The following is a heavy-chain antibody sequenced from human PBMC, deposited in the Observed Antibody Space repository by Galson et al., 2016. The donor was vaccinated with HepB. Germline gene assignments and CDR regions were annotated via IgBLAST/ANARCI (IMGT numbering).Heavy chain of an antibody. CDR2: ISWDGEST. V-gene: IGHV3-43D*03. D-gene: IGHD6-13*01. CDR1: GFTFDDYA. Sequence: SLRLSCAASGFTFDDYALHWVRQPPGKGLEWVSHISWDGESTYYADSVQGRFTISRDNSKNSLYLQMNGLKSDDAALYYCAKDMGAAAVPARIDHWGQGTLVTFSS. CDR3: AKDMGAAAVPARIDH. J-gene: IGHJ4*02.